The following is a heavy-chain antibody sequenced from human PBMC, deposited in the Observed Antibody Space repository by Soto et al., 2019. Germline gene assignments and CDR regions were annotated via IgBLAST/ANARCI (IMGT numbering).Heavy chain of an antibody. CDR3: ASAWRISHGRWFGELLYY. J-gene: IGHJ4*02. V-gene: IGHV1-3*01. CDR1: GYTFTSYA. CDR2: INAGNGNT. D-gene: IGHD3-10*01. Sequence: QVQLVQSGAEVKKPGASVKVSCKASGYTFTSYAMHWVRQAPGQRLEWMGWINAGNGNTKYSQKFQGRVTITRDTSASTAYMELSSLRSEDTAVYYCASAWRISHGRWFGELLYYWGQGTLVTVSS.